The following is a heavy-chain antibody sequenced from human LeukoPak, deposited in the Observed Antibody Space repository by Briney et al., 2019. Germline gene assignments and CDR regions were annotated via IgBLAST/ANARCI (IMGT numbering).Heavy chain of an antibody. CDR3: ARQSDSSGYYYLGAFDF. J-gene: IGHJ3*01. CDR1: GGSISGYY. CDR2: IYTSGNT. Sequence: PSETLSLTCTVSGGSISGYYWSWLRQPAGKGLERIGRIYTSGNTNYNPSLTSRLTMSVDTSKNQFSLKLSSVTAADTAVYYCARQSDSSGYYYLGAFDFWGQGTMVTVSS. V-gene: IGHV4-4*07. D-gene: IGHD3-22*01.